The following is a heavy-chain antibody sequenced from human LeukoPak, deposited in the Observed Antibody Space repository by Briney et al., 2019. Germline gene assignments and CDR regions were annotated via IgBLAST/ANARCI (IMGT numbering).Heavy chain of an antibody. D-gene: IGHD6-13*01. V-gene: IGHV5-51*01. CDR1: GYSFTSYW. Sequence: GGPLQISWKGSGYSFTSYWSGGGREMPGKGLEWMGMIYPGESDTRYSPSFQGQVTISADKSISTAYLQWSSLKASDTAMYYCARSLYSSSWYPDYYYGMDVWGQGTTVTVSS. CDR3: ARSLYSSSWYPDYYYGMDV. CDR2: IYPGESDT. J-gene: IGHJ6*02.